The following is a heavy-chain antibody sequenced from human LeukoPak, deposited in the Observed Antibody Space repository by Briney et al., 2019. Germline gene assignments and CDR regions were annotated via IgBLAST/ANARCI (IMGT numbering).Heavy chain of an antibody. CDR2: IYHSGST. CDR3: ARKIAAPGDYFDY. J-gene: IGHJ4*02. Sequence: SETLSLTCTVSGYSISSGYYWGWIRQPPGKGLEWIGSIYHSGSTYYNPSLKSRVTISVDTSKNQFSLKLSSVTAADTAAYYCARKIAAPGDYFDYWGQGTLVTVSS. CDR1: GYSISSGYY. V-gene: IGHV4-38-2*02. D-gene: IGHD6-6*01.